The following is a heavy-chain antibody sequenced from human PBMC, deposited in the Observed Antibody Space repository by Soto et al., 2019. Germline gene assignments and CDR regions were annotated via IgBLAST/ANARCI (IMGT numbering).Heavy chain of an antibody. CDR3: ARRYGGNFDY. V-gene: IGHV4-61*05. CDR1: GGSISSSSYY. Sequence: SETLSLTYTVSGGSISSSSYYWGWIRQPPGKGLEWIGYIYYSGSTNYNPSLKSRVTISVDTSKNQFSLKLSSVTAADTSVYYCARRYGGNFDYWGQGTLVTVSS. D-gene: IGHD2-15*01. CDR2: IYYSGST. J-gene: IGHJ4*02.